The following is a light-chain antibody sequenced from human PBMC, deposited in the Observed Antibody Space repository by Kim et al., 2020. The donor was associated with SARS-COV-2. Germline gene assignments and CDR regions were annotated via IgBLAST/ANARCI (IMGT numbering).Light chain of an antibody. Sequence: SLSPGESAPRSCRASESVTTNLAWYQQRPGQAPRLLIYGASSRATGIPARFSGSGSGTEFTLTISSLQSEDFAVYFCQQYNNWWTFGQGTKVEIK. CDR1: ESVTTN. J-gene: IGKJ1*01. CDR3: QQYNNWWT. V-gene: IGKV3-15*01. CDR2: GAS.